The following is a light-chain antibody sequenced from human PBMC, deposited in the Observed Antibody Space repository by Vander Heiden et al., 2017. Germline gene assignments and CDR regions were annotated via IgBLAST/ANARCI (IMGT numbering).Light chain of an antibody. J-gene: IGLJ1*01. Sequence: QSVLTQPPSASGIPGQRVTSSCSGSSSTIGSNYVYWYQQLPGTAPKLLIYRNNQLPSGVPDRFSGSKSGTSASLAISGLRSEDEADYYCAAWDDSLSGYVFGTGTKVTVL. CDR1: SSTIGSNY. V-gene: IGLV1-47*01. CDR3: AAWDDSLSGYV. CDR2: RNN.